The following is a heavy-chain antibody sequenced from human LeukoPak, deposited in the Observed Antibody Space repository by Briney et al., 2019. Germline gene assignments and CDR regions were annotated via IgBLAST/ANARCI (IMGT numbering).Heavy chain of an antibody. CDR2: ISWNSGSI. CDR1: GFTFDDYA. J-gene: IGHJ4*02. Sequence: GGSLRLSCAASGFTFDDYAMHWDRQAPGKGLEWVSGISWNSGSIGYADSVKGRFTISRDNAKNSLYLQMNSLRAEDTALYYCAKAHYYDSSGYLDYWGQGTLVTVSS. V-gene: IGHV3-9*01. CDR3: AKAHYYDSSGYLDY. D-gene: IGHD3-22*01.